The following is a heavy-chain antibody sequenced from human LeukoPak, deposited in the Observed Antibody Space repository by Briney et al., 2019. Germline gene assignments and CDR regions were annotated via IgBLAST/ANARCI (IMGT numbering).Heavy chain of an antibody. CDR3: ARRYFDL. V-gene: IGHV3-7*01. CDR2: IKQDGSEM. CDR1: GFTFSSYW. J-gene: IGHJ2*01. Sequence: QSGGPLRPSCAASGFTFSSYWMSWVRQAPGKGLERVANIKQDGSEMYYVDSVKGRFTISRDNAKNSLYLQMNSLRADDTALYYCARRYFDLWGRGTLVTVSS.